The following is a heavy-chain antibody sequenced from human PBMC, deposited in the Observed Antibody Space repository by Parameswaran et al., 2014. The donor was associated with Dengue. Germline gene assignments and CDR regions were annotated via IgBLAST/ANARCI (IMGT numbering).Heavy chain of an antibody. V-gene: IGHV4-39*07. J-gene: IGHJ4*02. D-gene: IGHD4-17*01. CDR2: IYYSGST. Sequence: VRQAPGKGLEWIGSIYYSGSTYYNPSLKSRVTISVDTSKNQFSLKLSSVTAADTAVYYCARALNDYGDPFFDYWGQGTLVTVSS. CDR3: ARALNDYGDPFFDY.